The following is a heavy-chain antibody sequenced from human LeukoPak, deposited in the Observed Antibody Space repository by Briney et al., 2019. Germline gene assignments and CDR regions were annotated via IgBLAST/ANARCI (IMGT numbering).Heavy chain of an antibody. CDR2: ISYDGSNK. CDR1: GFTFSSYA. D-gene: IGHD1-26*01. J-gene: IGHJ3*02. CDR3: ARDGLVRLVGATRGAFDI. Sequence: PGGSLRLSCAASGFTFSSYAMHWVRQAPGKGLEWVAVISYDGSNKYYADSVKGRFTISRVNSKNTLYLQMNSLRAEDTAVYYCARDGLVRLVGATRGAFDIWGQGTMVTVSS. V-gene: IGHV3-30*04.